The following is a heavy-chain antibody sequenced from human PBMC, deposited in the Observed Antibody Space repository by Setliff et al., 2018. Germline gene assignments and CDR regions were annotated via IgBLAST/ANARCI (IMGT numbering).Heavy chain of an antibody. D-gene: IGHD2-15*01. CDR1: GYRFTDYY. Sequence: ASVKVSCKASGYRFTDYYVHWARQAPGQGPEWMGWINPNTSATHSTQNFQGRVTMTRDTSITTAYLELGSLRSDDTAVYFCARPATPAMGDYYFDSWGQGTLVTVSS. CDR3: ARPATPAMGDYYFDS. J-gene: IGHJ4*02. V-gene: IGHV1-2*02. CDR2: INPNTSAT.